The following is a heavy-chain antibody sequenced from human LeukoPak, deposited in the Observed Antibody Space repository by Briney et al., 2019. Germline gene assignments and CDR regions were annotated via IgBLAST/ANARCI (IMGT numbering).Heavy chain of an antibody. J-gene: IGHJ4*02. V-gene: IGHV3-9*01. CDR3: AKGNQWLIDY. Sequence: GGSLRLSCAASGFTFSSYAMSWVRQAPGKGLEWVSGISWNSGSIGYADSVKGRFTISRDNAKNSLYLQMNSLRAEDTALYYCAKGNQWLIDYWGQGTLVTVSS. D-gene: IGHD6-19*01. CDR2: ISWNSGSI. CDR1: GFTFSSYA.